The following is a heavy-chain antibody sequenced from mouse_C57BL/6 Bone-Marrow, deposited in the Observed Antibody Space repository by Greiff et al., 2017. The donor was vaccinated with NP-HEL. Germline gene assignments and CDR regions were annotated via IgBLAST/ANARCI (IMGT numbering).Heavy chain of an antibody. D-gene: IGHD1-1*01. V-gene: IGHV1-82*01. J-gene: IGHJ2*01. CDR1: GYAFSSSW. Sequence: QVQLQQSGPELVKPGASVKISCKASGYAFSSSWMNWVKQRPGKGLEWIGRLYPGDGDTNYNGKFKGKATLTADKSSSTAYMQLSSLTSEDSAVYFCARKDDYDVSSYHYFDYWGQGTTLTVSS. CDR2: LYPGDGDT. CDR3: ARKDDYDVSSYHYFDY.